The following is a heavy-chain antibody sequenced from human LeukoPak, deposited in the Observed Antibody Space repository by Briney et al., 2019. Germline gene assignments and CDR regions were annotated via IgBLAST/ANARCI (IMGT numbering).Heavy chain of an antibody. D-gene: IGHD3-10*01. Sequence: GRSLRLSCAASGFTFSSYDMNWVRQAPGKGLEWVSAISGSGGSTYYADSVKGRFTISRDNSKNTLYLQMNSLRAEDTAVYYCAKDLRGGAFDIWGQGTMVTVSS. J-gene: IGHJ3*02. CDR1: GFTFSSYD. CDR2: ISGSGGST. V-gene: IGHV3-23*01. CDR3: AKDLRGGAFDI.